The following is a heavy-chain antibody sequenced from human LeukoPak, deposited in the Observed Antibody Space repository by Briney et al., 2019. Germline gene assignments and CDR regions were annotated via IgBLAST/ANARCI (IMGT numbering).Heavy chain of an antibody. V-gene: IGHV4-59*08. J-gene: IGHJ4*02. Sequence: ASETLSLTCTVSGGSISSYYWSWIRQPPGKGLEWIGYIYYSGSTKYNPSLKSRVTISVDTSKNQFSLKLSSVTAADTAVYYCARGARAGYNLEPFDYWGQGTLVTVSS. CDR2: IYYSGST. CDR1: GGSISSYY. D-gene: IGHD5-24*01. CDR3: ARGARAGYNLEPFDY.